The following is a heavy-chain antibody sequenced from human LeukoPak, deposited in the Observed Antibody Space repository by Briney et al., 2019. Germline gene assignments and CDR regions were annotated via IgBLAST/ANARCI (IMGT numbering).Heavy chain of an antibody. CDR3: ARRVGSGWPVQH. CDR1: GYTFSSYD. CDR2: MNPNSGNT. Sequence: ASVKVSCKASGYTFSSYDINWVRQATGQGLEWMGWMNPNSGNTGYAQKFQCRLNMTRNTSISTAYMELSSLRSEDTAVYYCARRVGSGWPVQHWGQGTLVTVSS. J-gene: IGHJ1*01. D-gene: IGHD6-19*01. V-gene: IGHV1-8*01.